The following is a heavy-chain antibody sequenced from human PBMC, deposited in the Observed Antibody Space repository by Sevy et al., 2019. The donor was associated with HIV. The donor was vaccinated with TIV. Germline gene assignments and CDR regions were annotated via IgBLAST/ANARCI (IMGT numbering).Heavy chain of an antibody. V-gene: IGHV4-39*01. J-gene: IGHJ4*02. CDR1: GGSISSSSYY. Sequence: SETLSLTCNVSGGSISSSSYYWGWIRQPPGKGLEWIGSIYYSGSAYYNPSFKSRVTISADTSKNQFSLKLSSVTAADTAVYYCARQTYYDTSGYPYYFDYWGQGTLVTVSS. CDR3: ARQTYYDTSGYPYYFDY. D-gene: IGHD3-22*01. CDR2: IYYSGSA.